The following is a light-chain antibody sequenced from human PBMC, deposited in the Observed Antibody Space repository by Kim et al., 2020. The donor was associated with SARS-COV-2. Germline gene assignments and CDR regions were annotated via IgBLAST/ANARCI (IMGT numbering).Light chain of an antibody. V-gene: IGLV2-14*03. CDR3: CSYTSITTVI. J-gene: IGLJ2*01. CDR2: DVS. Sequence: GQSITIACTGTSSDVGDNNYVSWYQQPPGKAPKVVIYDVSHRPSGVSDRFSGSKSRNTASLTISGLQADDEADYYCCSYTSITTVIFGGGTQLTVL. CDR1: SSDVGDNNY.